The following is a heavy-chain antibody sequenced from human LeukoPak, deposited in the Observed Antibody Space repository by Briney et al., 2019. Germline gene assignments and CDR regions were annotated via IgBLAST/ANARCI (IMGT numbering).Heavy chain of an antibody. CDR3: ARQSSGYYCGWFGT. J-gene: IGHJ5*02. CDR2: IFYTGNT. Sequence: PSETPSLTCTVSGGSILDSTYYWAWIRQPPGKGLEWIATIFYTGNTHYNPSLKSRVTMSVDTVKNQFSLNLNSATAADTAVYYCARQSSGYYCGWFGTGGEETLVTVSS. CDR1: GGSILDSTYY. D-gene: IGHD3-22*01. V-gene: IGHV4-39*01.